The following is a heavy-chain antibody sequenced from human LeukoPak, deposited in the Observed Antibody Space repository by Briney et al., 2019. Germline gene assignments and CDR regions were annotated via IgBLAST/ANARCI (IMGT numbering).Heavy chain of an antibody. J-gene: IGHJ4*02. Sequence: ASVKVSCKASGYTFTGYYMRWVRQAPGQGLEWMGRINPNSGGTNYAQKFQGRVTMTRDTSISTAYMELSRLRSDDTAVYYCARAYSSGWYWDFDYWGQGTLVTVSS. D-gene: IGHD6-19*01. CDR2: INPNSGGT. CDR1: GYTFTGYY. V-gene: IGHV1-2*06. CDR3: ARAYSSGWYWDFDY.